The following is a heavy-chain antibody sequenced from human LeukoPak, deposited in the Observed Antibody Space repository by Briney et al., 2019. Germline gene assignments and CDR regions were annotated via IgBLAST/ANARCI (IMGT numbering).Heavy chain of an antibody. CDR1: GFTFSSYA. J-gene: IGHJ4*02. CDR3: ARNSGSWAIDY. D-gene: IGHD1-26*01. V-gene: IGHV3-53*01. CDR2: MYSGGST. Sequence: GGSLRLSCAASGFTFSSYAMSWVRQAPGKGLEWVSLMYSGGSTYYADSVKGRFTISRDNSKNTLSLQMNSLRAEDTAVYYCARNSGSWAIDYWGQGTLVTVSS.